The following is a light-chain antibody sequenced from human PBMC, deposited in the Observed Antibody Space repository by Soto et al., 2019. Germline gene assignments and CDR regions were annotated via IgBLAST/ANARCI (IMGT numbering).Light chain of an antibody. Sequence: GPTLPAPMCRRPGQSMTISCTATSSDVGSYNYVSSYPHHPHKAPRLVIYAVTNRPSVISDRFPGSKSANTDSRTTSGLLAEDEADYYRSTYTSTNTYVFRTETQGTVL. CDR3: STYTSTNTYV. CDR2: AVT. J-gene: IGLJ1*01. CDR1: SSDVGSYNY. V-gene: IGLV2-14*01.